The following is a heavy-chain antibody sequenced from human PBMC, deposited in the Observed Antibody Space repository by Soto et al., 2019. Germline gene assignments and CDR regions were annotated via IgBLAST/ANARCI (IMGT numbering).Heavy chain of an antibody. CDR1: GYTFTSYF. CDR3: AIDLSPPDY. Sequence: QVQLVQSGAEVKKPGASVKVSCKASGYTFTSYFISWVRQAPGQGLERMGWISAYNGNTNNVQKLQGRVPMTTGTSTSTAYMVLRSLRSDDTAVYYCAIDLSPPDYWGQGTLITVSS. V-gene: IGHV1-18*01. CDR2: ISAYNGNT. J-gene: IGHJ4*02.